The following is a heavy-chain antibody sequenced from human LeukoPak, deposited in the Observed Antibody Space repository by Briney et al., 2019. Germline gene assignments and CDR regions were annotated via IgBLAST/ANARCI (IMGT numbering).Heavy chain of an antibody. CDR1: GGSISSGGYY. J-gene: IGHJ4*02. V-gene: IGHV4-31*03. CDR2: IYYSGST. Sequence: SETLSLTCTVSGGSISSGGYYWSWIRQHPGKGLEWIGYIYYSGSTYYNPSLKSRVTISVDTSKNQFSLKLSSVTAADTAVYYCAKGSYDSSGYYAVGFDYWGQGTLVTVSS. D-gene: IGHD3-22*01. CDR3: AKGSYDSSGYYAVGFDY.